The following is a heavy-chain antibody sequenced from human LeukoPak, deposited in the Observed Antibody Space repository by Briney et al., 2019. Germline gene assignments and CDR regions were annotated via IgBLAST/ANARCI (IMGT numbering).Heavy chain of an antibody. CDR3: TTVGWLPGFDY. CDR2: ISGSGGST. D-gene: IGHD5-12*01. J-gene: IGHJ4*02. CDR1: GFTFSSYG. Sequence: GGSLRLSCAASGFTFSSYGMSWVRQAPGKGLEWVSAISGSGGSTYYADSVKGRFTISRDNSKNTLYLQMNSLRAEDTAVYYCTTVGWLPGFDYWGQGTLVTVSS. V-gene: IGHV3-23*01.